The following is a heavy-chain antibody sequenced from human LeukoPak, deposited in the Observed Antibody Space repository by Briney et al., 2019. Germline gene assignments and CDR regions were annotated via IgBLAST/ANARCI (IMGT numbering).Heavy chain of an antibody. Sequence: PSETLSLTCSVSSGSISSNTYYWVWIRQPPGKGLEWIGGMYYSGSTYYNPSLKSRVTISLDTSKNQFFLKLSAVTAADTAVYYCARDPPYYYGSGSPIRPLEPFDYWGQGTLVTVSS. CDR2: MYYSGST. CDR3: ARDPPYYYGSGSPIRPLEPFDY. CDR1: SGSISSNTYY. D-gene: IGHD3-10*01. V-gene: IGHV4-39*07. J-gene: IGHJ4*02.